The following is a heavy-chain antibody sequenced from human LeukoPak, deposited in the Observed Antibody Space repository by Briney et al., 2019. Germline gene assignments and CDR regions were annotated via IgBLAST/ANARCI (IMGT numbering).Heavy chain of an antibody. CDR3: ARRTFGGVIVNYGMDV. D-gene: IGHD3-16*02. V-gene: IGHV4-39*07. CDR1: GGSISSSSYY. Sequence: SETLSLTCTVSGGSISSSSYYWGWIRQPPGKGLEWIGSIYYSGSTYYNPSLKSRVTISVDTSKNQFSLKLSSVTAADTAVYYCARRTFGGVIVNYGMDVWGQGTTVTVSS. CDR2: IYYSGST. J-gene: IGHJ6*02.